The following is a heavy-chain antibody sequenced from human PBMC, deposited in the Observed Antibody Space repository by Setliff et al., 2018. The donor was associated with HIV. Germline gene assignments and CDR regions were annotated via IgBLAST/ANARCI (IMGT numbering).Heavy chain of an antibody. CDR2: IIPILGIA. D-gene: IGHD6-13*01. CDR1: GGTFSSYA. Sequence: ASVKVSCKASGGTFSSYAISWVRQAPGQGLEWMGGIIPILGIANYAQKFQGRVTITTDESAGTAYMELSSLRSEDTAVYYCARRGSSIWFIDYWGQGTLVTVSS. V-gene: IGHV1-69*10. CDR3: ARRGSSIWFIDY. J-gene: IGHJ4*02.